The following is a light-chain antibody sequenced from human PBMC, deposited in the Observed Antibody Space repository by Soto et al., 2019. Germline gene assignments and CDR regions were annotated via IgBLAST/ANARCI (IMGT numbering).Light chain of an antibody. J-gene: IGKJ3*01. CDR2: AAS. CDR1: QGISSW. CDR3: QQSNSFPFT. V-gene: IGKV1-12*02. Sequence: DIQMTQSPSSVSASVGDRVTITCRASQGISSWLAWYQQKPGDAPRLLIYAASSMPSGVPARFSGSGSGTDFTLTISSLQPEDFAIYYCQQSNSFPFTFGPGTKVDIK.